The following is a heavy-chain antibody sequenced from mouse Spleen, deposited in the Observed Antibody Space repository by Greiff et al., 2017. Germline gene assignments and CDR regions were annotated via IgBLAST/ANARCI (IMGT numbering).Heavy chain of an antibody. CDR2: ISSSGST. CDR3: ARWELLHYAMDY. Sequence: EVQLQESGPGLAKPSQTLSLTCSVTGYSITSDYWNWIRKFPGNKLEYIGDISSSGSTSYNPSLKSRNSITRDTSKNQYYPQLNSVTTEDTATYYCARWELLHYAMDYWGQGTSVTVSS. D-gene: IGHD4-1*01. J-gene: IGHJ4*01. V-gene: IGHV3-8*01. CDR1: GYSITSDY.